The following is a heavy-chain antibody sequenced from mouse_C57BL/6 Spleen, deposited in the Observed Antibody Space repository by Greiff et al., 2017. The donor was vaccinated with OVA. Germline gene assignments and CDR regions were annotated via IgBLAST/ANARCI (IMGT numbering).Heavy chain of an antibody. CDR2: ISSGGDYI. J-gene: IGHJ3*01. V-gene: IGHV5-9-1*02. CDR1: GFTFSSYA. CDR3: TRERGAWFAY. Sequence: EVMLVESGAGLVKPGGSLKLSCAASGFTFSSYAMSWVRQTPEKRLEWVAYISSGGDYIYYADTVKGRFTISRDNARNTLYLQMSSLKSEDTAMYYCTRERGAWFAYWGQVTLVTVSA.